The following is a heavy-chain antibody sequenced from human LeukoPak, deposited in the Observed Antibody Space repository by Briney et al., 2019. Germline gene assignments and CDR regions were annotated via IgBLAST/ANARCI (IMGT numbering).Heavy chain of an antibody. V-gene: IGHV4-4*07. D-gene: IGHD1-26*01. Sequence: SETLSLTCTVSGSGGSISSYYWSWIRQPAGKGLEWIGHIYTSGSTNYNPSLKSRVTMSVDTSKNQFSLKLSSVTAADTAVYYCARDLGGSYYGSALTWGQGTLVTVSS. J-gene: IGHJ4*02. CDR1: GSGGSISSYY. CDR2: IYTSGST. CDR3: ARDLGGSYYGSALT.